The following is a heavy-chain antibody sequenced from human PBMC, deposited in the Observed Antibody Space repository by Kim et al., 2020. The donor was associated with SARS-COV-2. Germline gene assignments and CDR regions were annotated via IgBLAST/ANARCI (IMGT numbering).Heavy chain of an antibody. Sequence: GGSLRLSCAASGFTFSSYGMHWVRQAPGKGLEWVAVIWYDGSNKYYADSVKGRFTISRDNSKNTLYLQMNSLRAEDTAVYYCARELWGIRSVDRVGARNWFDPWGQGTLVTVSS. CDR3: ARELWGIRSVDRVGARNWFDP. CDR2: IWYDGSNK. V-gene: IGHV3-33*01. J-gene: IGHJ5*02. CDR1: GFTFSSYG. D-gene: IGHD5-18*01.